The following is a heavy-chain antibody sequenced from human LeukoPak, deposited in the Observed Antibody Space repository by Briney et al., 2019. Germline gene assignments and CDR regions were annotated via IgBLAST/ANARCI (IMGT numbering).Heavy chain of an antibody. CDR3: ARSVLLRFLEWSVEI. CDR1: GGTFSSYA. D-gene: IGHD3-3*01. CDR2: IIPIFGTA. Sequence: GASVKVSCKASGGTFSSYAISWVRQAPGQGLEWMGGIIPIFGTANYAQKFQGRVTITADESTSTAYMELNSLRSEDTAVYYCARSVLLRFLEWSVEIWGQGTMVTVSS. J-gene: IGHJ3*02. V-gene: IGHV1-69*13.